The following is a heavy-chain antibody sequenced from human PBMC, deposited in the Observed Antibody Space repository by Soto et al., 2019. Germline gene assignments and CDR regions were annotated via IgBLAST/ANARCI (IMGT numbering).Heavy chain of an antibody. V-gene: IGHV4-59*01. CDR1: AASFSKYY. Sequence: TSETLSLTCTVSAASFSKYYWSWIRQPPGKGLEWIGYIYFNGNTNYNPSLKRRVTISIDTSNKQISLNLTSVTDADTAVYYCASVTFGGVVLAHWGQGTLVTVSS. CDR3: ASVTFGGVVLAH. D-gene: IGHD3-16*01. CDR2: IYFNGNT. J-gene: IGHJ4*02.